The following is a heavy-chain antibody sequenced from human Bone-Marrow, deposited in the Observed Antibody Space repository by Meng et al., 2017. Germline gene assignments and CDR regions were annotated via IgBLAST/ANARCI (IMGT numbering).Heavy chain of an antibody. D-gene: IGHD1-26*01. CDR3: ARHNSGSYSKLDY. V-gene: IGHV5-51*01. CDR2: IYPGDSDT. J-gene: IGHJ4*02. Sequence: GESLKISCQGSGYSFTSYWIGWVRQTPGKGLEWMGIIYPGDSDTRYSPSFQGQVTISVDKSISTAYLQWSSLKASDTATYYCARHNSGSYSKLDYWGQGTLVTVSS. CDR1: GYSFTSYW.